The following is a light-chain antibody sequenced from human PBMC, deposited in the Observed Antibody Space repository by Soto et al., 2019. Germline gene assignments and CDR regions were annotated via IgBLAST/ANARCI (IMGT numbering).Light chain of an antibody. CDR3: SSYTISNTLV. V-gene: IGLV2-14*01. J-gene: IGLJ1*01. Sequence: QSVITQPASVSGTPGQSITISCTGTSSDVGGYNYVSWYQQYPGKAPKLMIYDVSNRPSGVSNRFSGSKSGNTASLTISGFQAEDEADYDCSSYTISNTLVVRSGTKVTVL. CDR1: SSDVGGYNY. CDR2: DVS.